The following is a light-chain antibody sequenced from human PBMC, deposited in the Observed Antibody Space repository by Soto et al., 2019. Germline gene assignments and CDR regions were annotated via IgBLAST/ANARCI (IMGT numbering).Light chain of an antibody. V-gene: IGKV1-39*01. CDR3: QHGYVAPYN. CDR1: QDINNY. Sequence: DIQMTQSPYSLSASVGDRVTITCQASQDINNYLNWYQQKPGIAPKLLFYSASSLHSGVPSRFTGSGSETDFTLTIRSLQPEDFATYYCQHGYVAPYNFGLGTKVDIK. J-gene: IGKJ2*01. CDR2: SAS.